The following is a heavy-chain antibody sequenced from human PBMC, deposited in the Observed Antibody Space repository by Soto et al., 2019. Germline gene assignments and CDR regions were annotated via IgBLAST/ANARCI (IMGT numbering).Heavy chain of an antibody. CDR3: AKDTRYADYVRWFDS. CDR1: GFTFSSYA. J-gene: IGHJ5*01. V-gene: IGHV3-23*01. D-gene: IGHD4-17*01. Sequence: EVHLLESGGGLVQPGGSLRLSCTASGFTFSSYAMTWVPQAPGRGLEGVSGIPSSGGRTYYADSVKGRFTISRDNSKITLYLQINSLRAEDTAVYYCAKDTRYADYVRWFDSWGQGTLVTVSS. CDR2: IPSSGGRT.